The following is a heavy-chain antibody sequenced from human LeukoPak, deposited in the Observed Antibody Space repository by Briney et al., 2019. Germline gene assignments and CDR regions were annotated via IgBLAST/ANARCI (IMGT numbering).Heavy chain of an antibody. CDR3: ASRSDCSGGSCYSGDWFDP. J-gene: IGHJ5*02. CDR1: GGSFSGYY. D-gene: IGHD2-15*01. CDR2: INHSGGT. Sequence: SETLSLTCAVYGGSFSGYYWSWIRQPPGKGLEWIGEINHSGGTKYNPSLKSRVTISVDTSKNQFSLKLSSVTAADTAVYYCASRSDCSGGSCYSGDWFDPWGQGTLVTVSS. V-gene: IGHV4-34*01.